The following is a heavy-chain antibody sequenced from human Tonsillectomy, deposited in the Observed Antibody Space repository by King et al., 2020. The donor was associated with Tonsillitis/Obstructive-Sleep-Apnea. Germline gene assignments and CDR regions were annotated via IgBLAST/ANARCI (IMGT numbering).Heavy chain of an antibody. CDR3: SRDPRLIDY. D-gene: IGHD1-1*01. Sequence: HVQLVESGGGLVKPGGSLRLSCAASGFTFSDYYMSWIRLAPGKGLEWLSYLSGNSCDTNYADSVKGRFTISRDNAKNSLYLQMNSLRAEDTAVYYCSRDPRLIDYWGQGTLVTVSS. CDR2: LSGNSCDT. CDR1: GFTFSDYY. J-gene: IGHJ4*02. V-gene: IGHV3-11*05.